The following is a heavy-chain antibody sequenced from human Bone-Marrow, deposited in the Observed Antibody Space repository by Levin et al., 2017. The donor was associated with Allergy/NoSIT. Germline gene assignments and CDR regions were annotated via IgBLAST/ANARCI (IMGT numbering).Heavy chain of an antibody. V-gene: IGHV3-30*18. D-gene: IGHD6-19*01. CDR1: GFTFSGYG. J-gene: IGHJ4*02. CDR2: TSDDGSNK. Sequence: GGSLRLSCAASGFTFSGYGMHWVRQAPGKGLEWVAVTSDDGSNKYYADSVKGRFTISRDNSKNTLYLQMNSLRPEDTAVYYCAKEIQYSSGWRNTFDCWGQGTLVTVSS. CDR3: AKEIQYSSGWRNTFDC.